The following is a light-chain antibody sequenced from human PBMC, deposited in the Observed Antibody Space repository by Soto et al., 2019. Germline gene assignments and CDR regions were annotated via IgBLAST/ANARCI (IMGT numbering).Light chain of an antibody. V-gene: IGKV1-39*01. CDR3: QQSYTTPPA. Sequence: DIQMTQSPSSLSASVGDRVTITCRASQSVSIYLNWYQQKPGKAPKLLIYTTSSLQSEVPSRYSSSGSETDFTLTISSLQPEDFATYYCQQSYTTPPAFGQGTKVEVK. CDR1: QSVSIY. CDR2: TTS. J-gene: IGKJ1*01.